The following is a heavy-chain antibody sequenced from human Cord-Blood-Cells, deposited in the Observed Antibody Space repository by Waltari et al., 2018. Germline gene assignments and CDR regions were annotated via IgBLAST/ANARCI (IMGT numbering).Heavy chain of an antibody. J-gene: IGHJ5*02. CDR2: IKPNRGGT. CDR1: GYTFTGYY. V-gene: IGHV1-2*02. CDR3: ARDRGYCSSTSCYNWFDP. Sequence: QVQLVQSGAEVKKPGASVKVSCKASGYTFTGYYMHWVRQAPGQGLEWMGGIKPNRGGTNYAQKFQGRGTMTRDTSISTAYMELSRLRSDDTAVYYCARDRGYCSSTSCYNWFDPWGQGTLVTVSS. D-gene: IGHD2-2*01.